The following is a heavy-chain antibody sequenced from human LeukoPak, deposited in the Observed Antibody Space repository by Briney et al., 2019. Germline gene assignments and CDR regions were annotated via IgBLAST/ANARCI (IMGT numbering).Heavy chain of an antibody. V-gene: IGHV3-7*01. Sequence: PGGSLRLSCTASGFTFSSYWMTWVRQAPGKGLEWVANIEPAGSATYYVDSVKGRFTISRDNAKNLLYLQMNSLRAVDSAVYHCGRFGYVAAVDSWGQGALVTVSS. D-gene: IGHD2-15*01. CDR2: IEPAGSAT. CDR3: GRFGYVAAVDS. CDR1: GFTFSSYW. J-gene: IGHJ4*02.